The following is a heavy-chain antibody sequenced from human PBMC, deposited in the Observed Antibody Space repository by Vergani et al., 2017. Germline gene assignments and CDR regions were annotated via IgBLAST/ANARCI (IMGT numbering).Heavy chain of an antibody. Sequence: QVQLVQSGAEVKKPGSSVKVSCKASGGTFSSYAISVVRQAPGQGIEWMGGIIPIFGTANYAQKFQGRVTITADESTSTAYMELSSLRSEDTAVYYCARDSVNSSGYYYWGQGTLVTVSS. V-gene: IGHV1-69*01. CDR2: IIPIFGTA. CDR1: GGTFSSYA. CDR3: ARDSVNSSGYYY. D-gene: IGHD3-22*01. J-gene: IGHJ4*02.